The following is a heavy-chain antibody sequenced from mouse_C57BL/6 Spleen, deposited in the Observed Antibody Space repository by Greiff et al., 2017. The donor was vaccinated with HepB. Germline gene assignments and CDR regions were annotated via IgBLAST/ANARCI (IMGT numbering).Heavy chain of an antibody. CDR3: ARSHGSSYVNYAMDY. Sequence: VQLQQSGPELVKPGASVKIPCKASGYTFTDYNMDWVKQSHGKSLEWIGDINPNNGGTIYNQKFKGKATLTVDKSSSTAYMELRSLTSEDTAVYYCARSHGSSYVNYAMDYWGQGTSVTVSS. V-gene: IGHV1-18*01. CDR2: INPNNGGT. CDR1: GYTFTDYN. D-gene: IGHD1-1*01. J-gene: IGHJ4*01.